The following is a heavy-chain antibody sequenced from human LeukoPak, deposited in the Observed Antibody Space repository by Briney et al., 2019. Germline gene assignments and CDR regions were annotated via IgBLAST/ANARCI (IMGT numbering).Heavy chain of an antibody. V-gene: IGHV1-18*01. Sequence: ASVKVSCKASGYTFTSYDINWVQQATGQGLEWMGWISAYNGNTNYAQKLQGRVTMTTDTSTSTAYMELRSLRSDDTAVYYCARGRGGDSSGYYYFDYWGQGTLVTVSS. CDR1: GYTFTSYD. J-gene: IGHJ4*02. D-gene: IGHD6-19*01. CDR2: ISAYNGNT. CDR3: ARGRGGDSSGYYYFDY.